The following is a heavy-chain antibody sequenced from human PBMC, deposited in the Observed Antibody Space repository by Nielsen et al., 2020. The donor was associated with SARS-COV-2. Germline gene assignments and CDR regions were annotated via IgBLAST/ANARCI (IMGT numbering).Heavy chain of an antibody. J-gene: IGHJ4*02. D-gene: IGHD4-17*01. Sequence: GGSLRLSCAASGLILSSSWMVWVRQAPGKGLEWVANINEDGSVVNYVDSVKGRFTISRDNAGKSLYLQMNSLRAEDTAVYYCARDAAYGRFDYWGQGTLVTVSS. CDR3: ARDAAYGRFDY. V-gene: IGHV3-7*05. CDR1: GLILSSSW. CDR2: INEDGSVV.